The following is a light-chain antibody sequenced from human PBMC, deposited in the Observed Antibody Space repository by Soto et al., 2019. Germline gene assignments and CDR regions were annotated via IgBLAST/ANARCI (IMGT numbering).Light chain of an antibody. V-gene: IGKV3-20*01. CDR3: QQYGSSRTWT. J-gene: IGKJ1*01. CDR2: GAS. CDR1: QSVSSNF. Sequence: EIVLTQSPGTLSLSPGDRATLSCRASQSVSSNFLAWYQEKPGQAPRLLIYGASSRATGIPDRFSGSGSGTDFTLTISRLEPEDFAVYYCQQYGSSRTWTFGQGTKVDIK.